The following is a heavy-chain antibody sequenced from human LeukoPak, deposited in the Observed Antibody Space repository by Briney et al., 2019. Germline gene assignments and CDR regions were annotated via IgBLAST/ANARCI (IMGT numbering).Heavy chain of an antibody. CDR2: INHSGST. Sequence: SETLSLTCAVYGGSFSGYYWSWIRQPPGKGLEWIGEINHSGSTNYNPSLKSRVTISVDTSKNQFSLKLSSVTAADTAVYYCARDKAIPYYYDSNAYRTLDFWGQGTLVTVSS. J-gene: IGHJ4*02. D-gene: IGHD3-22*01. CDR3: ARDKAIPYYYDSNAYRTLDF. V-gene: IGHV4-34*01. CDR1: GGSFSGYY.